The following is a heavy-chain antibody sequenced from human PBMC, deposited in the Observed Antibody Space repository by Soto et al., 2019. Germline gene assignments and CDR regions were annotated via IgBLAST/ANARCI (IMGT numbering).Heavy chain of an antibody. Sequence: EVQLVESGGGLGQPGGSLRLSCAASGFTFSTYEMNWVRQAPGKGLEWVSYITGSSNTIYYTDSVKGRFTISRDNAKNSLYLQMNSLRVEDTAVYYCAKAPSTAITSTRFFDYWGQGTLVTVSS. V-gene: IGHV3-48*03. CDR3: AKAPSTAITSTRFFDY. J-gene: IGHJ4*02. D-gene: IGHD1-1*01. CDR2: ITGSSNTI. CDR1: GFTFSTYE.